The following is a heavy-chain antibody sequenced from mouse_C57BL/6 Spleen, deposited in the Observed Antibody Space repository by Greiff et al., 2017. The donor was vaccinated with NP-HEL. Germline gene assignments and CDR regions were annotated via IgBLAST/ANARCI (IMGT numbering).Heavy chain of an antibody. Sequence: VQLQQPGPELVKPGASVKISCKASGYSFTGYFMNWVMQSPGQSLEWIGRINPYNGDTFYNQKFKGKATLTVDKSSSTAHMELRSLTSEDSADYCGARGLLRSYFDCWGQGTTLTVSS. J-gene: IGHJ2*01. CDR3: ARGLLRSYFDC. D-gene: IGHD1-1*01. CDR2: INPYNGDT. V-gene: IGHV1-20*01. CDR1: GYSFTGYF.